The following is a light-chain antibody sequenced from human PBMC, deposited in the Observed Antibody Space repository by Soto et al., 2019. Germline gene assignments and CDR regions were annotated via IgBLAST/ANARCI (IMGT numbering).Light chain of an antibody. CDR2: GAS. V-gene: IGKV3-20*01. CDR3: QQYGSSPLT. CDR1: QSVSSSY. Sequence: EIVLTQSPGTLSLSPGERATLSCRASQSVSSSYLAWYQQKPGQAPRLLIYGASRRATGIPDRFSGSGSGTDFTLTIGRLEPEDFAVYYCQQYGSSPLTFGGGTKVEIK. J-gene: IGKJ4*01.